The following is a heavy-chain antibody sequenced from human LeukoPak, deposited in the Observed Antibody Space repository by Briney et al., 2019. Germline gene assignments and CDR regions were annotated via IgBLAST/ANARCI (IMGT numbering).Heavy chain of an antibody. V-gene: IGHV3-11*01. J-gene: IGHJ4*02. CDR1: GFTFSDYY. Sequence: GGSLRLSCAASGFTFSDYYMSWIRQAPGKGLEWVSYTSSSGSTIYYADSVKGRFTISRDNAKNSLYLQMNSLRAEDTAVYYCARDLYYDSSGYFNYWGQGTLVTVSS. CDR3: ARDLYYDSSGYFNY. D-gene: IGHD3-22*01. CDR2: TSSSGSTI.